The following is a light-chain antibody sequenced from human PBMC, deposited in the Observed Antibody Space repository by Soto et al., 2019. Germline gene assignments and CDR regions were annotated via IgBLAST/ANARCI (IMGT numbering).Light chain of an antibody. CDR3: QQYKSYPWT. J-gene: IGKJ1*01. CDR1: QTISGW. CDR2: DAS. V-gene: IGKV1-5*01. Sequence: DIQMTQSPSTLSASVGDGVTITCWASQTISGWLAWYQQRPGKAPKLLISDASSLRSGVPSRFSGSGSGTEFTLTISSLQPDDFGSYYCQQYKSYPWTFGHGTKVEV.